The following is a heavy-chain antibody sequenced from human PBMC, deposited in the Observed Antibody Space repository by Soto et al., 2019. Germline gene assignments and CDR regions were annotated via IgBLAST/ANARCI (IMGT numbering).Heavy chain of an antibody. CDR2: IYYSGST. D-gene: IGHD4-17*01. J-gene: IGHJ4*02. CDR3: ARGGTSYGDLDY. V-gene: IGHV4-39*01. Sequence: PSETLSLTCTVSGGSISASSYYWGWIRQPPGKGLEWIGSIYYSGSTYYNPSLKSRVTISVDASKNQFSLKLSSVTAADTAVYYCARGGTSYGDLDYWGQGTLVTVSS. CDR1: GGSISASSYY.